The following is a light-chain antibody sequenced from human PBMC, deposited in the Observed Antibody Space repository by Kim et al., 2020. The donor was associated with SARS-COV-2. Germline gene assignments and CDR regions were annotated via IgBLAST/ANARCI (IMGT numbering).Light chain of an antibody. CDR2: HTS. CDR3: QQHHRWPIT. Sequence: VSPGERATLSCGASQSVGTLLAWYQQRPGQAPRLLIYHTSTRATGIPVRFSGSGSGTEFTLTISSLQSEDFAVYYCQQHHRWPITFGGGTKVDIK. CDR1: QSVGTL. J-gene: IGKJ4*01. V-gene: IGKV3-15*01.